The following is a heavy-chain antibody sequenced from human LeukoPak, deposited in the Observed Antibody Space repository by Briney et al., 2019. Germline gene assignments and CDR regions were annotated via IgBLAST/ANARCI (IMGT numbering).Heavy chain of an antibody. CDR3: ARALGYYYGSGSPLGY. CDR2: INPNSGGT. V-gene: IGHV1-2*04. J-gene: IGHJ4*02. Sequence: PMASVKVSCKASGYTFTGYYMHWVRQAPGQGLEWMGWINPNSGGTNYAQKFQGWVTMTRDTSISTAYMELSRLRSDDTAVYYCARALGYYYGSGSPLGYWGQGTLVTVSS. D-gene: IGHD3-10*01. CDR1: GYTFTGYY.